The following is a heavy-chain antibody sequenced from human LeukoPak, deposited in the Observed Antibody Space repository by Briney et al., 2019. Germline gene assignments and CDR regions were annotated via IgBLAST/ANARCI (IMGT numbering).Heavy chain of an antibody. CDR2: IDRDGSRI. D-gene: IGHD2-21*01. CDR3: VRGNDYGGPHY. Sequence: PGGSLRLSCAVSGFTFSSYWMHWVRQAPGKGLVWVSRIDRDGSRINYADSVKGRFTISRDSGKNTLFLQMNSLRAEDAAVYYCVRGNDYGGPHYWGQGTLVTVSS. CDR1: GFTFSSYW. J-gene: IGHJ4*02. V-gene: IGHV3-74*01.